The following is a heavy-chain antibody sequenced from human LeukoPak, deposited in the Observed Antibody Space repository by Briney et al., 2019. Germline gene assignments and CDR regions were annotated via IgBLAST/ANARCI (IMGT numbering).Heavy chain of an antibody. CDR3: ARDPVPGYYYDSSGFDY. D-gene: IGHD3-22*01. Sequence: SETLSLTCTVSGGSISSYYWSWIRQHPGKGLEWIGYIYYSGSTYYNPSLKSRVTISVDTSKNQFSLKLSSVTAADTAVYYCARDPVPGYYYDSSGFDYWGQGTLVTVSS. CDR1: GGSISSYY. V-gene: IGHV4-59*06. J-gene: IGHJ4*02. CDR2: IYYSGST.